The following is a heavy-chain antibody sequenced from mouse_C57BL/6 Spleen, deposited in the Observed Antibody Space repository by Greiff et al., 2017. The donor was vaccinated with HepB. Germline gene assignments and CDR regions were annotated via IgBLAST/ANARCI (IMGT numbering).Heavy chain of an antibody. CDR1: GFSLTSYA. Sequence: VQLKESGPGLVAPSQSLSITCTVSGFSLTSYAISWVRQPPGKGLEWLGVIWTGGGTNYNSALKSRLSISKDNSKSQVFLKMNSLQTDDTARYYCARNSPRSYGGAMDYWGQGTSVTVSS. D-gene: IGHD1-1*01. CDR3: ARNSPRSYGGAMDY. J-gene: IGHJ4*01. V-gene: IGHV2-9-1*01. CDR2: IWTGGGT.